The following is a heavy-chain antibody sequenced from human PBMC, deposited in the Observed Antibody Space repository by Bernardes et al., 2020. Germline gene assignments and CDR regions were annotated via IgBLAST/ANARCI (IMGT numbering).Heavy chain of an antibody. Sequence: ASVKVSCKASAYTFTSYGISWVRRAPGQGLEWMGWISAYKGNTNYAQKFQGRVTMTTDISTSTAYLELGSLTSDDTAVYYCARERGVFCSNDICQSNHPFDFWGQGTLVTVPS. D-gene: IGHD2-8*01. J-gene: IGHJ4*02. CDR2: ISAYKGNT. CDR3: ARERGVFCSNDICQSNHPFDF. V-gene: IGHV1-18*01. CDR1: AYTFTSYG.